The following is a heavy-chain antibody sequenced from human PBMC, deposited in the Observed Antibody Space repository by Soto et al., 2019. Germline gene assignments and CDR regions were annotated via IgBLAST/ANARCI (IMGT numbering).Heavy chain of an antibody. CDR3: AREDFDVLSPAYPLKWLDP. CDR1: GGSVSGYY. V-gene: IGHV4-34*01. J-gene: IGHJ5*02. Sequence: ETLSLTCAVYGGSVSGYYWSWIRQPPGKRLEWIGEINHSGITNCIPSLKSRLHISVDRSKNHVSLKLSSVTAADTAIYYCAREDFDVLSPAYPLKWLDPWGQGTLVTVSS. D-gene: IGHD3-9*01. CDR2: INHSGIT.